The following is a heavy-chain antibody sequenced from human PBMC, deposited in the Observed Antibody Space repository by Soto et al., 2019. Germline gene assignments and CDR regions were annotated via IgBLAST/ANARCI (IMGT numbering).Heavy chain of an antibody. CDR1: GFTFSDYT. CDR3: AKDHYPPGCAINWADNRVDA. CDR2: ISYDGNNK. Sequence: SLRLSCAASGFTFSDYTIHWVRQVPGKGLEWVAVISYDGNNKKYADSVEGRFTLSRDNSKNTLYLQLNSLRDEDTAVYYCAKDHYPPGCAINWADNRVDAWGQGTLVTVSS. D-gene: IGHD2-21*01. V-gene: IGHV3-30-3*01. J-gene: IGHJ5*02.